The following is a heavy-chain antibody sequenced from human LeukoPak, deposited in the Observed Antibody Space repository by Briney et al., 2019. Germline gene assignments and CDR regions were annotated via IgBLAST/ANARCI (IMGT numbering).Heavy chain of an antibody. Sequence: ASVKVSCKVAGYTLTELSMHWVRQAPGKGLEWMGGFDPEDGETIYAQKFQGRVTMTEDTSTDTAYMELSSLRSEDTAVYYCATQAPTVDIVATIRYGMDVWGQGTQVTVSS. CDR3: ATQAPTVDIVATIRYGMDV. CDR2: FDPEDGET. V-gene: IGHV1-24*01. D-gene: IGHD5-12*01. CDR1: GYTLTELS. J-gene: IGHJ6*02.